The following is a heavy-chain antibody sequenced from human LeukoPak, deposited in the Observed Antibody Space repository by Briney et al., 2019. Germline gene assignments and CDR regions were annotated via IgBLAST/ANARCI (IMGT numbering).Heavy chain of an antibody. CDR1: GGTFSSYA. D-gene: IGHD3-22*01. Sequence: ASVKVSCKASGGTFSSYAISWVRQAPGQGLEWMGGIIPIFGTANYAQKFQGRVTITADESTSTAYMELSSLRSEDTAVYYCARGGSDSSGYYYGVDYWGQETLATVSS. CDR3: ARGGSDSSGYYYGVDY. CDR2: IIPIFGTA. V-gene: IGHV1-69*13. J-gene: IGHJ4*02.